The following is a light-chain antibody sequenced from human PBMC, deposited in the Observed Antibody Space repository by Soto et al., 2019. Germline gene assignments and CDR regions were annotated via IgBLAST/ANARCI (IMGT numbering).Light chain of an antibody. CDR1: QSVKTF. J-gene: IGKJ5*01. Sequence: EIVMTQSPATLSVSLGERATLSCRASQSVKTFLVWYQQRPGQPPRLLIHDASHRAAGIPARFSGSGFGTDFTLTISSLEPEDAAVYYCQQRSNWPPITFGQGTRLEIK. CDR2: DAS. V-gene: IGKV3-11*01. CDR3: QQRSNWPPIT.